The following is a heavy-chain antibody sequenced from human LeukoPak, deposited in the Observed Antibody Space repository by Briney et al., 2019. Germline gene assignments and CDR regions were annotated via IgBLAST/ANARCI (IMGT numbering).Heavy chain of an antibody. Sequence: GGSLRLSCAASGFTFSSYGMHWVRQAPGKGLEWVAVISYDGSNKYYADSVKGRFTISRDNSKNTLYLQMNSLRAEDTALYYCVRDLDWGAFGVWGQGTMVTVSS. CDR1: GFTFSSYG. D-gene: IGHD3/OR15-3a*01. CDR2: ISYDGSNK. V-gene: IGHV3-30*03. J-gene: IGHJ3*01. CDR3: VRDLDWGAFGV.